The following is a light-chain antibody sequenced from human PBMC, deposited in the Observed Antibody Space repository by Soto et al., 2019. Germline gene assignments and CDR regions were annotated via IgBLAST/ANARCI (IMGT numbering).Light chain of an antibody. Sequence: QSVLTQSPSASASLGASVKLTCTLSSGHSSYAIAWHQQQPEKGPRFLMKLSSDGRHSKGDGIPDRFSGSSSGAERYLTISSLQSEDEADYYCQTWGTGIRVFGGGTKVTVL. CDR3: QTWGTGIRV. CDR2: LSSDGRH. V-gene: IGLV4-69*01. CDR1: SGHSSYA. J-gene: IGLJ3*02.